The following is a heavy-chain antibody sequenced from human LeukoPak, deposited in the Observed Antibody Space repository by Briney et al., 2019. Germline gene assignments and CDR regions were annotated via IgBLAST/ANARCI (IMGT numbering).Heavy chain of an antibody. CDR1: GFVFSTYW. J-gene: IGHJ6*02. CDR3: AREAGHGMDV. V-gene: IGHV3-7*01. CDR2: IKYDGSDI. Sequence: GGSLRLSCAASGFVFSTYWMSWVRQAPGKGLEWVANIKYDGSDIFYADSVKGRFTISRGNTRESLFLQMNSLRAGDTAVYYCAREAGHGMDVWGQGTTVTVSS. D-gene: IGHD6-19*01.